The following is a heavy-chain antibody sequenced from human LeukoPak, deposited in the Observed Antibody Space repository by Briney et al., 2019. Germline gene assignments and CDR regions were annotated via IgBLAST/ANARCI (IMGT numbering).Heavy chain of an antibody. CDR3: ARVFDYGDSESY. D-gene: IGHD4-17*01. J-gene: IGHJ4*02. CDR1: GFTFSNYW. Sequence: GGSLRLSCVASGFTFSNYWMSWVRQAPGKGLEWVANIKQDGSEKYYVDSVKGRFTISRDNAKNSLYLQMNSLRAEDTAVYYCARVFDYGDSESYWGQGTLVTVSS. CDR2: IKQDGSEK. V-gene: IGHV3-7*01.